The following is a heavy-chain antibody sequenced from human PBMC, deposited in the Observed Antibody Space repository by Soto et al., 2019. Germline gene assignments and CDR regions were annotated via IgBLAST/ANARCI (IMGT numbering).Heavy chain of an antibody. Sequence: PGGSLRLSCAASGFTFSSYSMNWVCQAPGKGLEWVSYISSSSSTIYYADSVKGRFTISRDNAKNSLYLQMNSLRDEDTAVYYCARARVTIVVVTKYGMDVWGQGTTVTVSS. CDR3: ARARVTIVVVTKYGMDV. CDR1: GFTFSSYS. J-gene: IGHJ6*02. D-gene: IGHD3-22*01. V-gene: IGHV3-48*02. CDR2: ISSSSSTI.